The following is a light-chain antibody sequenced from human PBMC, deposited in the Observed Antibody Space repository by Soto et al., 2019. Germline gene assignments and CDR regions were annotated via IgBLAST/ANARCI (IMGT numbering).Light chain of an antibody. CDR1: SSDVGAYDF. J-gene: IGLJ1*01. V-gene: IGLV2-14*03. CDR2: EVS. Sequence: QSALTQPASVSGSPGQSITISCTGTSSDVGAYDFVSWYQQHPDKAPKLMIYEVSNRTSGVSNRFSGSKSVNTATLTISGLQAEVEADYDCSSYTSSSTRVFGTGSKVTVL. CDR3: SSYTSSSTRV.